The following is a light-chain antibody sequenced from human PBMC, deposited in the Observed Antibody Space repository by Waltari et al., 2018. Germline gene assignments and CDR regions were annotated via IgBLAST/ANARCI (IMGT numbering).Light chain of an antibody. J-gene: IGKJ4*01. CDR1: QTISRY. CDR2: GIS. V-gene: IGKV1-39*01. Sequence: DIQMTQSPSSLSASVGDRVTITCRASQTISRYLNWYQQKPGKAPKLLIYGISSLQSGVPSRVSGSGSGTDFTLTISSLQPEDFATYYCQQSNSIPLTFGGGTKVDIK. CDR3: QQSNSIPLT.